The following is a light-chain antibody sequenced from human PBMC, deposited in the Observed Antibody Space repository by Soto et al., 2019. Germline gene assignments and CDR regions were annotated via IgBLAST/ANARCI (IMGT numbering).Light chain of an antibody. V-gene: IGLV3-9*01. J-gene: IGLJ3*02. Sequence: SYELTQPLSVSVALGQTARITCTGNNIESKNVHWYQQKPGQAPVLVLYRDRNRPSGIPDQFSGTNSGNTATLTISGAQAGDEADYYCQVWDSTTWVFGGGNKVTVL. CDR1: NIESKN. CDR3: QVWDSTTWV. CDR2: RDR.